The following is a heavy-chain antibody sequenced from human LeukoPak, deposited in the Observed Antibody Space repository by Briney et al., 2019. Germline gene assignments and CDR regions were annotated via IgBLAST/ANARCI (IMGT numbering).Heavy chain of an antibody. CDR2: INPSGGST. CDR3: ARVGTYCGGDCYPEYYFDY. CDR1: GYTFTSYY. V-gene: IGHV1-46*01. D-gene: IGHD2-21*02. Sequence: ASVKVSCKASGYTFTSYYMHWVRQAPGQGLEWMGIINPSGGSTSYAQKFQGRVTMTRDTSTSTVYMELSSLRSEDTAVYYCARVGTYCGGDCYPEYYFDYWGQGTLVTVSS. J-gene: IGHJ4*02.